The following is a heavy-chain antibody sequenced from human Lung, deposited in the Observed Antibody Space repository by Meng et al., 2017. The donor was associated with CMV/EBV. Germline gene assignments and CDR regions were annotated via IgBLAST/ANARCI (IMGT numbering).Heavy chain of an antibody. D-gene: IGHD2/OR15-2a*01. CDR3: VQGFYFYEAWLDP. Sequence: SXKISXAASGFNLYEYAMLWVRQAPGKGLEWVSGISWDSGSIYYAASVKGRFTISRDKSKNALYLQMNSLRVEDTALYYCVQGFYFYEAWLDPWGQGTLVTVSS. CDR2: ISWDSGSI. J-gene: IGHJ5*02. CDR1: GFNLYEYA. V-gene: IGHV3-9*01.